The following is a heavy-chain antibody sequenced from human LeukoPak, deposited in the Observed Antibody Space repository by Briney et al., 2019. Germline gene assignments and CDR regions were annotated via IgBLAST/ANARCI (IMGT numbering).Heavy chain of an antibody. CDR2: IHSNGIT. CDR3: ARRAYYDTSGYYPASGYFDL. CDR1: GGSIFSYY. J-gene: IGHJ2*01. D-gene: IGHD3-22*01. Sequence: SETLSLTCTVSGGSIFSYYFNWIRQPPGKGLEWIGYIHSNGITNYNPSLRSRGTISIATSKNQFSLRLRSVTAADTAIYYCARRAYYDTSGYYPASGYFDLWGRGTLVTVSS. V-gene: IGHV4-4*08.